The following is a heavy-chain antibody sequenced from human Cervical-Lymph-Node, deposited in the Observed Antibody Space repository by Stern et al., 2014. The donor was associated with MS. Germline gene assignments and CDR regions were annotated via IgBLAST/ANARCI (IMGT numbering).Heavy chain of an antibody. Sequence: EVQLVESGGGLVKPGGSLRLSCSASGFTLSGHTMNWVRQSPGKGLEWLSAITTSSNKMDYVDSVKGRFTISRDNAKNSVYLQMNSLRAEDTAVYYCASGYGGVWGQGTLVIVSS. J-gene: IGHJ4*02. V-gene: IGHV3-21*06. CDR2: ITTSSNKM. D-gene: IGHD3-16*01. CDR1: GFTLSGHT. CDR3: ASGYGGV.